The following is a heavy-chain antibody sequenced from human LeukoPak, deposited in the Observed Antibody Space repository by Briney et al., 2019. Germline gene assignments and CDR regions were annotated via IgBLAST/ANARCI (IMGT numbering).Heavy chain of an antibody. J-gene: IGHJ4*02. V-gene: IGHV3-9*01. CDR3: AKERVWFGELLGGWDY. Sequence: AGGSLRLSCAASGFTFDDYAMHWVRQAPGKGLEWVSGISWNSGSIGYADSVKGRFTISRDNAKNSLYLQMNSLRAEDTALYYCAKERVWFGELLGGWDYWGQGTLVTVSS. CDR1: GFTFDDYA. D-gene: IGHD3-10*01. CDR2: ISWNSGSI.